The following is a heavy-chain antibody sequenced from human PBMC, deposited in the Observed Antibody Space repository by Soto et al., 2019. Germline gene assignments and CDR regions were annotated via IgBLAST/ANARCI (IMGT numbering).Heavy chain of an antibody. D-gene: IGHD5-12*01. CDR1: VLTFINYA. CDR3: VREGRGSFDF. Sequence: GSLRVACAASVLTFINYAMNWVRQAPGKGLEWVSVIGGRGNSAYYADSVQGRFTISRDNSKNTLSLQMSSLTADDTAIYYCVREGRGSFDFWGRGTMVTVSS. J-gene: IGHJ3*01. V-gene: IGHV3-23*01. CDR2: IGGRGNSA.